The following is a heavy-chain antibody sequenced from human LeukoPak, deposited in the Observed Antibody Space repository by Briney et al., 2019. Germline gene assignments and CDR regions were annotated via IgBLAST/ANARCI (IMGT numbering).Heavy chain of an antibody. D-gene: IGHD3-22*01. Sequence: ASVKVSCKASGYIFSSYSIGWVRQAPGQGLEWMGWISADSGNTNYAQMLQGRVTMTTDTSTSTAYMELRGLRSDDTAVYYCARGTLRDYYDSSGYYYYDYWGQGTLVTVSS. CDR2: ISADSGNT. CDR3: ARGTLRDYYDSSGYYYYDY. CDR1: GYIFSSYS. J-gene: IGHJ4*02. V-gene: IGHV1-18*01.